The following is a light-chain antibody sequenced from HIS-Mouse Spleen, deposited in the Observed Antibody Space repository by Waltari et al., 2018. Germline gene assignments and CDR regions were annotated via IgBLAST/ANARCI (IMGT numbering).Light chain of an antibody. CDR1: SSDAWGYNF. CDR2: EVS. CDR3: SSYTSSSTLV. Sequence: QSALTQPASVSGSPGQSITISCTGTSSDAWGYNFVPWYQQHPGKAPKLMIYEVSNRPSGVSNRFSGSKSGNTASLTISGLQAEDEADYYCSSYTSSSTLVFGGGTKLTVL. V-gene: IGLV2-14*01. J-gene: IGLJ3*02.